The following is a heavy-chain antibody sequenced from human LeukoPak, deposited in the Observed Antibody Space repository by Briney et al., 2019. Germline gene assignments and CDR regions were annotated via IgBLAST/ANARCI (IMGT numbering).Heavy chain of an antibody. D-gene: IGHD3-10*01. CDR2: IYYSGST. CDR3: ARVSGSGSWYYFDY. Sequence: SETLSLTCTVSGGSISSNSYYWGWIRQPPGKGLEWIGCIYYSGSTYYNPSLKSRVTISVDTSKNQFSLKLSSVTAADTAVYYCARVSGSGSWYYFDYWGQGTLVTVSS. J-gene: IGHJ4*02. V-gene: IGHV4-39*07. CDR1: GGSISSNSYY.